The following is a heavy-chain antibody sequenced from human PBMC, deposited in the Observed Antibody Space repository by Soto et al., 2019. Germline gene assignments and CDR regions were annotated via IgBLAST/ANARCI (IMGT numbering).Heavy chain of an antibody. D-gene: IGHD1-26*01. Sequence: ASVKVSCKVSGCTLTELSMHWVRQAPGKGLEWMGGFDPEDGETIYAQKFQGRLTMTEDTSTDTAHMETSSLRSEDTAVYYCSTDNVGANYFDFWGQGTLVTVSS. CDR3: STDNVGANYFDF. CDR1: GCTLTELS. V-gene: IGHV1-24*01. CDR2: FDPEDGET. J-gene: IGHJ4*02.